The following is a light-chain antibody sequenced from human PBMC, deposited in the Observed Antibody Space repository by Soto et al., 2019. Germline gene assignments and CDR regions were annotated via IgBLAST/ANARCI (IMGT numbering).Light chain of an antibody. Sequence: EVVMRQSPATLSVSPGEVATLSCRASQGIGDTLAWYQHKPGQTPRLLIYDTSTRATGVPTRFSGSRSGAEFTLTINSLQSEDFVVYYCQQYNSWPPITFGQGTRLEIK. J-gene: IGKJ5*01. V-gene: IGKV3-15*01. CDR1: QGIGDT. CDR3: QQYNSWPPIT. CDR2: DTS.